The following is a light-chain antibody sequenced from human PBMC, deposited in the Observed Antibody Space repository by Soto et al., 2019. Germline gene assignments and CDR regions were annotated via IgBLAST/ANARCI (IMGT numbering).Light chain of an antibody. CDR2: DTS. V-gene: IGKV3-15*01. Sequence: EIVLTQSPGTLSRSTGERATLSCRASQSVSNNYLAWYQQKPGQAPRLLIYDTSTRATGIPARFSGSGSGTEFTLTISSLQSEDFAVYYCQQYNNWPPITFGQGTRLEIK. CDR1: QSVSNN. CDR3: QQYNNWPPIT. J-gene: IGKJ5*01.